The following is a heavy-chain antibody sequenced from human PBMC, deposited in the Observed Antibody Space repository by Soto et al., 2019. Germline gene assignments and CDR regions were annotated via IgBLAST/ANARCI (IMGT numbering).Heavy chain of an antibody. CDR2: ISAYNGNT. CDR3: ARDPEYGISYYYYGMDV. D-gene: IGHD4-17*01. J-gene: IGHJ6*02. Sequence: ASVKVSCKASGYTFTSYGISWVRQAPGQGLEWMGWISAYNGNTNYAQKLKGRVTMTTDTSTSTAYMELRSLRSDDTAENYCARDPEYGISYYYYGMDVWGQGTTVTVSS. CDR1: GYTFTSYG. V-gene: IGHV1-18*01.